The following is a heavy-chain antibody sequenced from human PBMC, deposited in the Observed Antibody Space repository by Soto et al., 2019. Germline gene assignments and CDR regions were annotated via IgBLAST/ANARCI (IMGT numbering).Heavy chain of an antibody. CDR2: IYYSGST. Sequence: QVQLQESGPGLVKPSQTLSLTCTVSGGSISSGGYYWSWIRQHPGKGLEWIGYIYYSGSTYYNPSLKRRGTISVDTSKNQFSLKLRSVTAADTAVYYCARGIAVTTHLDYWGQGTLVTVSS. CDR3: ARGIAVTTHLDY. V-gene: IGHV4-31*03. D-gene: IGHD4-17*01. J-gene: IGHJ4*02. CDR1: GGSISSGGYY.